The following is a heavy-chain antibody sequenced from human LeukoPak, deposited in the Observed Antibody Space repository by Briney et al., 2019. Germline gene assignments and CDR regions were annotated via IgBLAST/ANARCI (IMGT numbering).Heavy chain of an antibody. V-gene: IGHV3-53*01. Sequence: GGSLRLSCAASGFTVSSNYMSWVRQAPGKGLEWVSVVYSGGSTYYADSVKGRFTISRGNSKNTLYLQMNSLRAEDTAVYYCARDRSGGYYDSSGYGVWGQGTTVTVSS. D-gene: IGHD3-22*01. J-gene: IGHJ6*02. CDR2: VYSGGST. CDR3: ARDRSGGYYDSSGYGV. CDR1: GFTVSSNY.